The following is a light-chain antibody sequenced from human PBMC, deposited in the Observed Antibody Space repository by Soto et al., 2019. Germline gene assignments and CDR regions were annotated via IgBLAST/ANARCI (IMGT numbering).Light chain of an antibody. CDR3: QSYDATNQV. CDR1: SGSIASNY. CDR2: EDN. V-gene: IGLV6-57*01. J-gene: IGLJ3*02. Sequence: NFMLTQPHSVSESPGKTVIISCTRSSGSIASNYVQWYQQRPGSSPTTVIYEDNQRPSGVPDRFSGSIVSSSNSASLTISGLETEDEDDYFCQSYDATNQVFGGGTKLTVL.